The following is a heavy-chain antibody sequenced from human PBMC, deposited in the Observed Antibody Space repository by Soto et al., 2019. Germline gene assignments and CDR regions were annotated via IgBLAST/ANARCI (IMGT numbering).Heavy chain of an antibody. J-gene: IGHJ3*02. CDR3: ATGQQVRMADI. Sequence: QVQLLESGGGLVKPGGSLRLSCAASGFTVRAYYMAWLRQAPGKGLEWISYISGDSTYATYADSVKGRFTISRDNAKNSLYLQMNSLRAEDTAVYFCATGQQVRMADIWGQGTMVTVSS. CDR1: GFTVRAYY. D-gene: IGHD6-13*01. CDR2: ISGDSTYA. V-gene: IGHV3-11*03.